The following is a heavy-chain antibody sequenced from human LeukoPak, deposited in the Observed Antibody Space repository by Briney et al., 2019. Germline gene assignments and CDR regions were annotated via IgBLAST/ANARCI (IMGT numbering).Heavy chain of an antibody. CDR2: IVPILGIA. D-gene: IGHD2-2*01. CDR3: ARDPGLVPAANDY. Sequence: SVKVSCKASGGTFSSYTISWVRQAPGQGLEWMGRIVPILGIANYAQKFQGRVTITADKSTSTAYMELSSLRSEDTAVYYCARDPGLVPAANDYWGQGTLVTVSS. V-gene: IGHV1-69*04. J-gene: IGHJ4*02. CDR1: GGTFSSYT.